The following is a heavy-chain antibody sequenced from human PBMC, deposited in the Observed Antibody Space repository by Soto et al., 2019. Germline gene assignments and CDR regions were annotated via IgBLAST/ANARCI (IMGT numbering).Heavy chain of an antibody. J-gene: IGHJ6*02. Sequence: GGSLRLSYAASGFTVSSYGMNWVRQAPGKGLEWVSALSGSGGSTYYADSVKGRFTISRDTSKNTLYLQMNSLRAEDTAVYYCANDHYGMDVWGQGTTVTVSS. CDR2: LSGSGGST. V-gene: IGHV3-23*01. CDR1: GFTVSSYG. CDR3: ANDHYGMDV.